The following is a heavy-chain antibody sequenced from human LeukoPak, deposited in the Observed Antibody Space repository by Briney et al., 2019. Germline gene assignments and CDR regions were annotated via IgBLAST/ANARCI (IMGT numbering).Heavy chain of an antibody. CDR1: GGPISSYY. Sequence: SETLSLTCTVSGGPISSYYWSWIRQPPGKGLEWIGYTYDSGNTNYNPSLKSRVTISVDTSRNQFFLKLSSVTAADTAVYYCAGRGSYSSSWYDYWGQGTLVTVSS. CDR3: AGRGSYSSSWYDY. V-gene: IGHV4-59*08. J-gene: IGHJ4*02. D-gene: IGHD6-13*01. CDR2: TYDSGNT.